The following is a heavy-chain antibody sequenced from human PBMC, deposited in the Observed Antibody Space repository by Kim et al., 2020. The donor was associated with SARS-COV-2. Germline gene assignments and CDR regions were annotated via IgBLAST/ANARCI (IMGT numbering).Heavy chain of an antibody. J-gene: IGHJ6*02. CDR1: GFTFSSYA. V-gene: IGHV3-30*04. CDR2: ISYDGSNK. CDR3: ARDPFYGSGSYYMPDDYYGMDV. Sequence: GGSLRLSCAASGFTFSSYAMHWVRQAPGKGLKWVAVISYDGSNKYYADSVKGRFTISRDNSKNTLYLQMNSLRAGDTAVYYCARDPFYGSGSYYMPDDYYGMDVRGQGTTVTVSS. D-gene: IGHD3-10*01.